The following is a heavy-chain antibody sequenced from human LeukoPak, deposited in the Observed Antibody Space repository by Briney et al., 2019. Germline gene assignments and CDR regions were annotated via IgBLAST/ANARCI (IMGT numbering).Heavy chain of an antibody. J-gene: IGHJ3*02. D-gene: IGHD5-18*01. CDR2: ISAYNGNT. CDR3: ARSADTAMATGAFDI. CDR1: GYTFTSYG. V-gene: IGHV1-18*01. Sequence: ASVKVSCKASGYTFTSYGISWVRQAPGQGLEWMGWISAYNGNTNYAQKLQGRVTMTTDTSTSTVYMELSSLRSEDTAVYYCARSADTAMATGAFDIWGQGTMVTVSS.